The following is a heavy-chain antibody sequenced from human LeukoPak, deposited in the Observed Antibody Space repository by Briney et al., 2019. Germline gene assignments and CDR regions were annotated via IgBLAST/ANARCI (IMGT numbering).Heavy chain of an antibody. Sequence: PSETLSLTCTVSGGSISSGYYWGWIRQPPGKGLEWIGSIYHSGSTYYNPSLKSRVTISVDTSKNQFSLKLSSVTAADTAVYYCAVATYGSGSYVGYWGQGTLVTVSS. CDR3: AVATYGSGSYVGY. V-gene: IGHV4-38-2*02. D-gene: IGHD3-10*01. CDR2: IYHSGST. J-gene: IGHJ4*02. CDR1: GGSISSGYY.